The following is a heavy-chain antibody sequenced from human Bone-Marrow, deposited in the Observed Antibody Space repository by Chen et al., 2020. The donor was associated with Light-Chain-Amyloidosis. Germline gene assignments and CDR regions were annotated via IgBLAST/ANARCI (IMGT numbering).Heavy chain of an antibody. D-gene: IGHD2-2*01. CDR1: XGTFXSFP. Sequence: KPGSSVKVSCXXXXGTFXSFPIIWVRQAPGQGLEWVGGVIPILDTPTYAQKFQGRVTIXXXXXXXTXXXXXXXXXXXXXXVYFCARVPRVLAAHALDIWGQGTXV. J-gene: IGHJ3*02. CDR3: ARVPRVLAAHALDI. V-gene: IGHV1-69*01. CDR2: VIPILDTP.